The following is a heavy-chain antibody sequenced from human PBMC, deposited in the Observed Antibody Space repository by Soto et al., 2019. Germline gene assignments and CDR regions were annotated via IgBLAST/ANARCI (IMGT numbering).Heavy chain of an antibody. D-gene: IGHD3-22*01. CDR3: TWDTSGYYYPSH. Sequence: EVQLVESGGGLVKPGGSLRLSCAASGFTFTDAWMNWVRQAPGKGLEWVGHIKSKASGGTTDYAAPVKGRFTISRDDSNNTLYLQMNNLKTEDTAVYYCTWDTSGYYYPSHWGQGTLVTVSS. CDR2: IKSKASGGTT. J-gene: IGHJ4*02. V-gene: IGHV3-15*07. CDR1: GFTFTDAW.